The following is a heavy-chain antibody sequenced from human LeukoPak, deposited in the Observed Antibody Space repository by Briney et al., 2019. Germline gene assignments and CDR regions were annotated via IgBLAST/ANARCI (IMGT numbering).Heavy chain of an antibody. J-gene: IGHJ1*01. D-gene: IGHD2-2*01. V-gene: IGHV4-39*01. Sequence: PSETLSLTCTVSVGSISISSYYWGWIRQPPGKGLEWIGSIYYSGSTYYNPSLKSRVTISVDTSKNQFSLKLSSVTAADTAVYYCARPGSRKYFQHWGQGTLVTVS. CDR2: IYYSGST. CDR1: VGSISISSYY. CDR3: ARPGSRKYFQH.